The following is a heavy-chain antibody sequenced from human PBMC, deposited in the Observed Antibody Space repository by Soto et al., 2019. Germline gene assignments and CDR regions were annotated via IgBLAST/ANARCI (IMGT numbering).Heavy chain of an antibody. J-gene: IGHJ4*02. CDR2: IWSDGNNK. Sequence: QVQLVESGGGVVQPGRSLRLSCAASGFTFNTYGFYWVRQAPGKGLEWVAVIWSDGNNKYYSDSVKGRFTISRDSSKNTLYLQMNSLRVEDTAVYYCARIQLDTIMALDYWGQGTLVTVSS. D-gene: IGHD1-1*01. CDR1: GFTFNTYG. V-gene: IGHV3-33*01. CDR3: ARIQLDTIMALDY.